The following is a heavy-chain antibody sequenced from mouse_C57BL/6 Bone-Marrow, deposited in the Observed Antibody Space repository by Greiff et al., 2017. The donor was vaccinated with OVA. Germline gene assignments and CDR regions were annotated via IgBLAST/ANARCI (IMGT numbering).Heavy chain of an antibody. J-gene: IGHJ4*01. CDR2: SRNKANDYTT. V-gene: IGHV7-1*01. Sequence: EVKVVESGGGLVQSGRSLRLSCATSGFTFSDFYMEWVRQAPGKGLEWIAASRNKANDYTTEYSASVKGRFIVSRDTSQSILYLQMNALRAEDTAIYYCARDASPYWAMDYWGQGTSVTVSS. CDR3: ARDASPYWAMDY. CDR1: GFTFSDFY.